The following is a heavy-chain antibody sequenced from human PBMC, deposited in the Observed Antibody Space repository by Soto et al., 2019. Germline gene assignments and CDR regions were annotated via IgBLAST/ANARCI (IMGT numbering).Heavy chain of an antibody. Sequence: LLESGGGLVQPGGSLRLSCVASGLSFPNYAMNWVRQAPGKGLEWVSGIGGSGAYTYYADSVKGRFTISRDNSKNTVYLQMNSLRGEDTAVYYCAKGSSSTQFLNYYFYHMDAWGKGTTVSVSS. V-gene: IGHV3-23*01. J-gene: IGHJ6*03. CDR1: GLSFPNYA. CDR2: IGGSGAYT. CDR3: AKGSSSTQFLNYYFYHMDA. D-gene: IGHD2-2*01.